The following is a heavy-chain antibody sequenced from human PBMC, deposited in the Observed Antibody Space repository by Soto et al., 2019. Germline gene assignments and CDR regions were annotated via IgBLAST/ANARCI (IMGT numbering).Heavy chain of an antibody. CDR2: INPSGGRT. Sequence: QGLEWMGIINPSGGRTSYAQKFQDRVTMTRDTSTSTVYMELSSLRSEDTAVYYCARTYCAADCPRRDFDYWGQGTLVTSPQ. J-gene: IGHJ4*02. D-gene: IGHD2-21*02. CDR3: ARTYCAADCPRRDFDY. V-gene: IGHV1-46*01.